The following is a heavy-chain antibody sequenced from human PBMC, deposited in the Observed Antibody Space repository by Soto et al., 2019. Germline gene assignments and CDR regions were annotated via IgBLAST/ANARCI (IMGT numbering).Heavy chain of an antibody. CDR1: GFPFGNYA. Sequence: GGSLRLSCAASGFPFGNYAMTWVRQAPGKGLEWLSSFSGSDGTTYYTDSLKGRFTISRDNSRNTVSLQMNGLRVEDTAVYYCVKDWTGGKCPCMDVWGQGTTVTVSS. D-gene: IGHD2-8*02. V-gene: IGHV3-23*01. J-gene: IGHJ6*02. CDR3: VKDWTGGKCPCMDV. CDR2: FSGSDGTT.